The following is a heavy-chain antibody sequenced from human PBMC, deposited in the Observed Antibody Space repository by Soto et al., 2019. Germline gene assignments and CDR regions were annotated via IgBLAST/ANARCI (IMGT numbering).Heavy chain of an antibody. Sequence: SETLSLTCTVSGGSISSFYWTWIRQPPGKGLEWIGYLYYSGSTNYNPSLKSRVTISVDTSKNQFSLKLSSVTAADTAVYYCARHLNYYYMDVWGKGTTVTVSS. CDR2: LYYSGST. V-gene: IGHV4-59*08. CDR3: ARHLNYYYMDV. CDR1: GGSISSFY. J-gene: IGHJ6*03.